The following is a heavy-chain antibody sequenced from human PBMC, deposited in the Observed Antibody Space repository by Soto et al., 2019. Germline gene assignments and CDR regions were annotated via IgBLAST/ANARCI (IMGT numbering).Heavy chain of an antibody. J-gene: IGHJ3*02. CDR2: ISGSGGST. Sequence: PGGSLSLSCAASGFTFSSYAMCWVRQAPGKGLEWVSAISGSGGSTYYADSVKGRFTISRDNSKNTLYLQMNSLRAEDTAVYYCAKDSLYIKCAFDIWGQGTMVTVSS. D-gene: IGHD1-20*01. V-gene: IGHV3-23*01. CDR1: GFTFSSYA. CDR3: AKDSLYIKCAFDI.